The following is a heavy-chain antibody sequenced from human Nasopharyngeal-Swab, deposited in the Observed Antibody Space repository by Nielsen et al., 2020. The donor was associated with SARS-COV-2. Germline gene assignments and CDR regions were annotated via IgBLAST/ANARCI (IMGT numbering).Heavy chain of an antibody. CDR2: SYYSGST. CDR1: GGSITRYF. V-gene: IGHV4-59*01. CDR3: ARDRPNYGMDV. Sequence: GSLRLSCTVSGGSITRYFWSWIRQPPGKGLDWIGYSYYSGSTNYNPSLKSRVTISMDTSKYQFSLKLSSVTAADTAVYYCARDRPNYGMDVWGRGTTVTVS. J-gene: IGHJ6*02.